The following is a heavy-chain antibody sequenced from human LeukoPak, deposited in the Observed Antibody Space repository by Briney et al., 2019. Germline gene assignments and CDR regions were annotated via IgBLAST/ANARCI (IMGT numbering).Heavy chain of an antibody. CDR1: GCTFSSYD. V-gene: IGHV3-23*01. CDR3: ATPLGDFWSGYRARTDY. D-gene: IGHD3-3*01. CDR2: ISGSGGST. J-gene: IGHJ4*02. Sequence: GGSLRLSCAASGCTFSSYDMSWVRQAPGKGLEWVSAISGSGGSTYYADSVKGRFTISRDNSKNTLYLQMNSLRAEDTAVYYCATPLGDFWSGYRARTDYWGQGTLVTVSS.